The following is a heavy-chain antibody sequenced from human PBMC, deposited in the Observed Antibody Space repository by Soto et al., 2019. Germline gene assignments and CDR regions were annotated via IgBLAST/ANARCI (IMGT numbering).Heavy chain of an antibody. CDR2: INPNSGGT. D-gene: IGHD6-13*01. J-gene: IGHJ6*02. CDR3: ARDRLAAAGTDYYGMDV. Sequence: GAPVEVSCEASGESFDSCYMRSVRQAPGQRLEWMGWINPNSGGTNYAQKFQGWVTMTRDTSISTAYMELSRLRSDDTAVYYRARDRLAAAGTDYYGMDVWGQGTTVTVSS. V-gene: IGHV1-2*04. CDR1: GESFDSCY.